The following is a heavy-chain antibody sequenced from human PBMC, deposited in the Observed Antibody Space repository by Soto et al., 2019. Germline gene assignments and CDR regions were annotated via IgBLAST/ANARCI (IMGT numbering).Heavy chain of an antibody. CDR3: ARAGVPGYRYFDY. Sequence: EVQLVESGGGLVQPGGSLRLSCAASGFTFSDHYMDWVRQAPGEGLEWVGRIRNMANSYSTEYAAAVKGRFTISRDESKYSLYLQMNILKTEDTAVYYCARAGVPGYRYFDYWGQGTLVTVAS. J-gene: IGHJ4*02. D-gene: IGHD5-18*01. CDR2: IRNMANSYST. V-gene: IGHV3-72*01. CDR1: GFTFSDHY.